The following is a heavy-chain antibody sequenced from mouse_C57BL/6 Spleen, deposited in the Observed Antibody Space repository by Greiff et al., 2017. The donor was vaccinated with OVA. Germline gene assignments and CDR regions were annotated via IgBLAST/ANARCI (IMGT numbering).Heavy chain of an antibody. V-gene: IGHV1-82*01. Sequence: QVQLQQSGPELVKPGASVKISCKASGYAFSSSWMNWVKQRPGKGLEWIGRIYPGDGDTNYNGKFKGKATLTADKSSSTAYMPLSRLTSEDSAVYFCARGGGDAMDYWGQGTSVTVSS. CDR3: ARGGGDAMDY. J-gene: IGHJ4*01. CDR2: IYPGDGDT. CDR1: GYAFSSSW.